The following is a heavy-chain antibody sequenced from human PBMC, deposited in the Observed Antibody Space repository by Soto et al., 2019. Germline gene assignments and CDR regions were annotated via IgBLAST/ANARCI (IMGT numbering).Heavy chain of an antibody. Sequence: GGSLRLSCAASGFTFSSYAMSWVRQAPGKGLEWVSAISGSGGSTYYADSVKGRFTISRDNSENTLYRQMNSLRAEDTDLYYCAKGSRDSNIYYYYYGMDVWGQGTTVTVSS. J-gene: IGHJ6*02. CDR3: AKGSRDSNIYYYYYGMDV. CDR1: GFTFSSYA. D-gene: IGHD4-4*01. CDR2: ISGSGGST. V-gene: IGHV3-23*01.